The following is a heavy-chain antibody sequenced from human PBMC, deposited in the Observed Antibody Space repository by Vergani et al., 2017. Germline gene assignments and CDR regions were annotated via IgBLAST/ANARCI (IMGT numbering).Heavy chain of an antibody. CDR2: IKSKTDGGTT. CDR3: TTGTEKXRGESRYYYYGMDV. CDR1: GFTFSNAW. Sequence: EVQLVESGGGLVKPGGSLRLSCAASGFTFSNAWMSWVRQAPGKGLEWVGRIKSKTDGGTTDYAAPVKGRFTISRDDSKNTLYLQMNSLKTEDTAVYYFTTGTEKXRGESRYYYYGMDVWGQGTTVTVSS. D-gene: IGHD3-10*01. J-gene: IGHJ6*02. V-gene: IGHV3-15*01.